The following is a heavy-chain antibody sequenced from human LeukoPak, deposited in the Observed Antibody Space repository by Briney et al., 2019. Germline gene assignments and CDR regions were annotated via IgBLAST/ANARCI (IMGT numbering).Heavy chain of an antibody. CDR3: AGGGVIAAAGTYYYYYYMDV. CDR2: IYYSGST. CDR1: GGSISSYY. D-gene: IGHD6-13*01. Sequence: SETLSLTCTVSGGSISSYYWSWIRQPPGKGLEWIGYIYYSGSTNYNPSLKSRVTISVDTSKNQFSLKLSSVTAADTAVYYCAGGGVIAAAGTYYYYYYMDVWGKGTTVTISS. V-gene: IGHV4-59*01. J-gene: IGHJ6*03.